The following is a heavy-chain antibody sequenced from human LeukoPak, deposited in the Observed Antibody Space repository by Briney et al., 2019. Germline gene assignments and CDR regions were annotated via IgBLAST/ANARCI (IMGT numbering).Heavy chain of an antibody. CDR2: ISGSGGYNT. D-gene: IGHD7-27*01. CDR1: RVTFSIYA. J-gene: IGHJ4*02. CDR3: ANALGI. Sequence: GGSLRLSCGVSRVTFSIYAMTWARQAPGKGLEWVSSISGSGGYNTFYGDSVKGRFTISRDDSRNTLYLQMNSLRVEDTAVYYCANALGIWGQGTLVTVSS. V-gene: IGHV3-23*01.